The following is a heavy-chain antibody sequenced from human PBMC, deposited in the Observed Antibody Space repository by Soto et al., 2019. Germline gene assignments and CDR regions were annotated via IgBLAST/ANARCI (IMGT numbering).Heavy chain of an antibody. D-gene: IGHD2-15*01. CDR3: ARGGEYCSGGSCYSTLDDY. Sequence: QVQLVQSGAEVKKPGASVKVSCKASGYTFTSYGISWVRQAPGQGLEWMGWISAYNGNTNYAQKLKGRVTMTTDTYTSTAYMELRSLRSDDTAVYYCARGGEYCSGGSCYSTLDDYWGQGTLVTVSS. J-gene: IGHJ4*02. CDR2: ISAYNGNT. CDR1: GYTFTSYG. V-gene: IGHV1-18*01.